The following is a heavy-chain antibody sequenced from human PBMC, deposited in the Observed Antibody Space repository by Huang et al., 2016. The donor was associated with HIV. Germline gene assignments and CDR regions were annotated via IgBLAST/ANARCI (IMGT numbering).Heavy chain of an antibody. J-gene: IGHJ5*02. Sequence: QVQLQESGPGLVKPSQTLSLTCTVSGDSMSSGPYYWSWIRQPAGKGLEWIGHIETTGRTTYNPSLKSRVTISIDTSKNQFSRKLTAVTAADTAVYYCARDFFRANSNNWFDPWGQGTLVAVSS. CDR2: IETTGRT. V-gene: IGHV4-61*09. CDR1: GDSMSSGPYY. D-gene: IGHD3-3*01. CDR3: ARDFFRANSNNWFDP.